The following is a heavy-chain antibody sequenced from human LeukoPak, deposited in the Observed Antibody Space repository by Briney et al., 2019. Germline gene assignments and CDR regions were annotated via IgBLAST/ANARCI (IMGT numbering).Heavy chain of an antibody. D-gene: IGHD3-10*01. CDR2: ISYDGSNK. CDR1: GFTFSSYG. V-gene: IGHV3-30*18. J-gene: IGHJ1*01. Sequence: PGGSLRLSCAASGFTFSSYGMHGVRQAPGKGLEWVAVISYDGSNKYYADSVKGRFTISRDNSKNTLYLQMNSLRAEDTAVYYCAKGALLTYYYGSGSQPEYFQHWGQGNLVTVSS. CDR3: AKGALLTYYYGSGSQPEYFQH.